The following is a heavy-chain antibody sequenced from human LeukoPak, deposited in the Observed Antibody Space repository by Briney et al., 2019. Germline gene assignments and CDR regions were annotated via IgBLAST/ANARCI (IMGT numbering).Heavy chain of an antibody. D-gene: IGHD5-18*01. CDR3: ARESGYSYGFDY. CDR2: INPNSGGT. J-gene: IGHJ4*02. V-gene: IGHV1-2*02. Sequence: GASVKVSCKASGYTFTGYCMHWVRQAPGQGLEWMGWINPNSGGTNYAQKFQGRVTMTRDTSISTAYMELSRLRSDDTAVYYCARESGYSYGFDYWGQGTLVTVSS. CDR1: GYTFTGYC.